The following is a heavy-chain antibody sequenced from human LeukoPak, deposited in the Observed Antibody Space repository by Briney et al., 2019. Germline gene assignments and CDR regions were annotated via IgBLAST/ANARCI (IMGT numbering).Heavy chain of an antibody. V-gene: IGHV4-61*02. J-gene: IGHJ4*02. CDR2: MCTRGST. D-gene: IGHD5-18*01. CDR3: ARAGGRDNSYGFQDY. Sequence: SETLSLTCTVSGGSISSGDYCWSWIRQPAGQGLEWIGRMCTRGSTDYNPSLKSRVIMSIDTSKNQFSLKLSSVAAADTAAYYCARAGGRDNSYGFQDYWGQGTLVTVSS. CDR1: GGSISSGDYC.